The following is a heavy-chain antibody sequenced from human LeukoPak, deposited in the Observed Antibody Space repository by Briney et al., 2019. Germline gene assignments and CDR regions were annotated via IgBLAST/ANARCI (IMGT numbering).Heavy chain of an antibody. V-gene: IGHV3-7*01. CDR1: GFSFTTYE. CDR2: IKQDGSEK. J-gene: IGHJ4*02. Sequence: GGSLRLSCAASGFSFTTYEMNWVRQAPGKGLEWVANIKQDGSEKYYVDSVKGRFTISRDNAKNSLYLQMNSLRAEDTAVYYCARKNGLDYWGQGTLVTVSS. CDR3: ARKNGLDY. D-gene: IGHD3/OR15-3a*01.